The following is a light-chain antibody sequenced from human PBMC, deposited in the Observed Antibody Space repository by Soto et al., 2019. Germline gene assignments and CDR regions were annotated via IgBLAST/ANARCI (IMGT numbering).Light chain of an antibody. CDR1: QAIRND. CDR3: LQHNLFPRT. Sequence: DIQMTQSPSSLSASVGDRVTITCRASQAIRNDLAWYQQKPGRAPKRLIYGSSSLQSGVPSRFSGSGSGTEFTITISSLQPEDFGTYYCLQHNLFPRTFGQGTKVEIK. V-gene: IGKV1-17*01. CDR2: GSS. J-gene: IGKJ1*01.